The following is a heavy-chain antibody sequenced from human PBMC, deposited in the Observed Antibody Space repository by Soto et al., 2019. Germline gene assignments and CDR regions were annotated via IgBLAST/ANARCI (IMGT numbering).Heavy chain of an antibody. Sequence: GASVKVSCKASGYTITAHLLHWVRQAPGQGLEWMGGIIPIFGTANYAQKLQGRVTITADKSTSTAYMELSSLRSEDTAVYYCARDFSGSYYTVHYYGMDVWGQGTTVTVSS. CDR3: ARDFSGSYYTVHYYGMDV. CDR2: IIPIFGTA. D-gene: IGHD1-26*01. CDR1: GYTITAHL. J-gene: IGHJ6*02. V-gene: IGHV1-69*06.